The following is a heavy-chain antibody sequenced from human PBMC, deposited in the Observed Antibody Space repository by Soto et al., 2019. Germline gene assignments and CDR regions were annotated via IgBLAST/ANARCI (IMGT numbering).Heavy chain of an antibody. CDR3: AKDEGAAVESPGD. V-gene: IGHV3-43*01. CDR1: GFIFDDFT. J-gene: IGHJ4*01. Sequence: GGSLRLSCAASGFIFDDFTMHWVRLVPGKGLLWVSYINWDGRIAMYADSVKGRFTISRDNTNNHLYLQMNSLRSDDTALYYCAKDEGAAVESPGDWGHGTLVTVSS. CDR2: INWDGRIA. D-gene: IGHD6-13*01.